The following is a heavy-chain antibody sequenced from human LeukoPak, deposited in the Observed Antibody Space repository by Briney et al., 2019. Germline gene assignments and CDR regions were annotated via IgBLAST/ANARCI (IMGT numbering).Heavy chain of an antibody. V-gene: IGHV3-23*01. D-gene: IGHD3-9*01. Sequence: GGSLRLSCAASGFTFSSYAMSWVRQAPGKGLEWVSAISGSGGSTYYADSVKGRFAISRDNSQSTLYLQMNSLRVDDTAVYYCVLRYTNSWYFDFWGQGTLVTVSS. CDR1: GFTFSSYA. J-gene: IGHJ4*02. CDR2: ISGSGGST. CDR3: VLRYTNSWYFDF.